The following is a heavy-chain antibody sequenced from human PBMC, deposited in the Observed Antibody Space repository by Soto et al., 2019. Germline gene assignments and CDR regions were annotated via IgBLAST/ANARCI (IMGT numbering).Heavy chain of an antibody. CDR1: GFTFSTYS. Sequence: EVQLVESGGGLVQPGESLRLSCAASGFTFSTYSMNWLRQAPGKGLEWVAYIGDSGSRKYYADSVKGRFSISRDNAKNSVSLQMNSLRDDDTAVYYGARDSAMFASPVDYWGQGVLVTVSS. CDR2: IGDSGSRK. V-gene: IGHV3-48*02. CDR3: ARDSAMFASPVDY. D-gene: IGHD3-10*02. J-gene: IGHJ4*02.